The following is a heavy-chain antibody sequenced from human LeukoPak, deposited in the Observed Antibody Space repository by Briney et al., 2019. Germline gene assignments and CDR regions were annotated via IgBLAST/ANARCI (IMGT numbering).Heavy chain of an antibody. V-gene: IGHV3-23*01. D-gene: IGHD6-19*01. CDR1: GFTFSSYA. CDR2: ISNSGDRT. J-gene: IGHJ4*02. Sequence: GGSLRLSCAASGFTFSSYATNWVRQAPGKGLECVSTISNSGDRTYYADSVKGRFTISRDNSKNTLYLQMNSLRAEDTAVYYCARDSWQWLVQFVDYWGQGTLVTVSS. CDR3: ARDSWQWLVQFVDY.